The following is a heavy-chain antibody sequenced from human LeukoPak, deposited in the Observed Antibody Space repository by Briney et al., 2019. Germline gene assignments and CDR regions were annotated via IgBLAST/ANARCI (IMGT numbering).Heavy chain of an antibody. CDR2: INPNSGGT. J-gene: IGHJ4*02. CDR1: GYTFTGYY. CDR3: AREVSYGAGFDY. V-gene: IGHV1-2*02. Sequence: ASVTVSCKASGYTFTGYYMHWVRQAPGQGLEWMGWINPNSGGTNYAQKFQGRVTMTRDTSINTAYMELSRLRSDDTAVYYCAREVSYGAGFDYWGQGTLVSVSS. D-gene: IGHD3-10*01.